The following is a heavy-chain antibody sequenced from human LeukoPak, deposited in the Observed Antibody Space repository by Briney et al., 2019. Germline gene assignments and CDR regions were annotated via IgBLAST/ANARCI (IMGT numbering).Heavy chain of an antibody. CDR2: INAGNGDT. V-gene: IGHV1-3*01. Sequence: ASVKVSCKASGYTFTSYAMHWVRQAPGQRLEWMGWINAGNGDTKYSQKFQGRVTITRDTSTSTVYMELSSLRSEDTAVYYCARQGATAAEAHFDYWGQGTLVTVSS. J-gene: IGHJ4*02. CDR3: ARQGATAAEAHFDY. CDR1: GYTFTSYA. D-gene: IGHD6-13*01.